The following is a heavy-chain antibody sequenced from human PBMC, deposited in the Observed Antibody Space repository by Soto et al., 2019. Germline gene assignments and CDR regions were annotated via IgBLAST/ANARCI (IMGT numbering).Heavy chain of an antibody. D-gene: IGHD2-15*01. Sequence: SSETLSLTCAVYGGSFSGYYWSWIRQPPGKGLEWIGEINHSGSTNYNPSLKSRVTISVDTSKNQFSLKLSSVTAADTAVYYCARGRCSGGSCYLDNWFDPWGQGTLVTVPS. CDR3: ARGRCSGGSCYLDNWFDP. V-gene: IGHV4-34*01. J-gene: IGHJ5*02. CDR1: GGSFSGYY. CDR2: INHSGST.